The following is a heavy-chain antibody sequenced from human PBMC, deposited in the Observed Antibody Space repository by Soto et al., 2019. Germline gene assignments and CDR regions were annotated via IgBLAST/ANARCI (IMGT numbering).Heavy chain of an antibody. D-gene: IGHD3-3*01. CDR1: GGTLTYSS. Sequence: QVQLVQSGAEVKKPGSSVKVSCKASGGTLTYSSVSWVRQAPGQGLEWMGGIIPISATPNYAQKFKGRVTITADEXATTAHXEXXXXXSDXXAXYXCASFSRGTWSGFTAYWGQGTLVTVSS. J-gene: IGHJ4*02. CDR2: IIPISATP. V-gene: IGHV1-69*12. CDR3: ASFSRGTWSGFTAY.